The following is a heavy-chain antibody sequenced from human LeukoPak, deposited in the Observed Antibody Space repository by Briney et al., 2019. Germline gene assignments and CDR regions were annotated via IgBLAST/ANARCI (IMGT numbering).Heavy chain of an antibody. D-gene: IGHD6-19*01. Sequence: GASVKVSCKASGYTFTSYYMHWVRQAPGQGLEWMGIINPSGGGTSYAQKFQGRVTMTRDTSTSTVYMELSSLRSEDTAVYYCAREGSVAGSSSPIGYYFGYWGQGALVTVSS. CDR3: AREGSVAGSSSPIGYYFGY. J-gene: IGHJ4*02. CDR2: INPSGGGT. V-gene: IGHV1-46*01. CDR1: GYTFTSYY.